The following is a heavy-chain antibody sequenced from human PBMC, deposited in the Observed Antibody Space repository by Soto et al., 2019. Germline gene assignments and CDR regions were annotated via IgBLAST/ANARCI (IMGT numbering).Heavy chain of an antibody. D-gene: IGHD2-15*01. CDR2: MFYSGAT. Sequence: SETLSLTCTVSGASISDISYCWGWIRQPPGKGLQWIGCMFYSGATYYNPSLKNRVTLYVDASNNECSLKLVSVTAPDTAVYYCARHKSGNDWLEPWGQGTLVTVSS. CDR1: GASISDISYC. V-gene: IGHV4-39*01. CDR3: ARHKSGNDWLEP. J-gene: IGHJ5*02.